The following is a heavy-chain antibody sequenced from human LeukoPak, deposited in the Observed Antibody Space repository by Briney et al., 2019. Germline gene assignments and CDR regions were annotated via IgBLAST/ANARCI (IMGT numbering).Heavy chain of an antibody. J-gene: IGHJ4*02. Sequence: GASVKVSCKASGYIFTSYGISWVRQGPGQGLEWVGWISAYNGNTKFAPNLQDRVTMTTDTSTATAYMELRSLRLNDTAVYFCARARPGAYCGTTSCFSDYWGQGTLVPVSS. CDR3: ARARPGAYCGTTSCFSDY. D-gene: IGHD2-2*01. CDR2: ISAYNGNT. V-gene: IGHV1-18*01. CDR1: GYIFTSYG.